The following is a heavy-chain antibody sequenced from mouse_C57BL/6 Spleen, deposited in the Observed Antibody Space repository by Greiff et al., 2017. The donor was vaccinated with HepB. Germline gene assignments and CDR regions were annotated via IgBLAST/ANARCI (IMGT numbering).Heavy chain of an antibody. Sequence: EVQRVESGGGLVKPGGSLKLSCAASGFTFSDYGMHWVRQAPEKGLEWVAYISSGSSTIYYADTVKGRFTISRDNAKNTLFLQMTSLRSEDTAMYYCAREGAYYGSPLDYWGQGTTLTVSS. CDR2: ISSGSSTI. D-gene: IGHD1-1*01. CDR1: GFTFSDYG. V-gene: IGHV5-17*01. J-gene: IGHJ2*01. CDR3: AREGAYYGSPLDY.